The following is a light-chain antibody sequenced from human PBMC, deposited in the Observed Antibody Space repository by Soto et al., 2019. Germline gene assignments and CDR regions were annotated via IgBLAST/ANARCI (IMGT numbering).Light chain of an antibody. CDR2: ATS. CDR1: QGIRNA. CDR3: QQYYSYPRT. Sequence: AIQMTQSPSSLSASVGDRVTITCRASQGIRNALGWYQQRPGKAPKLLIYATSNLQTGVPSRFSGSGSGTDFTLTISSLQPEDFATYYCQQYYSYPRTFGQGTKVEI. V-gene: IGKV1-6*01. J-gene: IGKJ1*01.